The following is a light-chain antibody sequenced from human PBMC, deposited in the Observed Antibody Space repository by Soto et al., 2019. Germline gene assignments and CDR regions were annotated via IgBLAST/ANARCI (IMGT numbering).Light chain of an antibody. J-gene: IGKJ5*01. Sequence: GDRVTITCRASQSISKYVNWYQHKPGKAPTVLIHAASSLQSGVPSRFSGSGSGTDFFLTISSLQPEDLAVYYCQQRSNWPGTFGQGTRLEIK. CDR1: QSISKY. V-gene: IGKV1-39*01. CDR3: QQRSNWPGT. CDR2: AAS.